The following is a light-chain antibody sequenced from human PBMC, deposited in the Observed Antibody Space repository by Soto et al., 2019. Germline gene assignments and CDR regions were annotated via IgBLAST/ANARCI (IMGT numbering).Light chain of an antibody. CDR1: QSVSNY. Sequence: DIQMTQSPSSLSASVGDRVTITCRASQSVSNYLNWYRQLPGKAPTLLIYSTSTLQSGVPSRFSGSGSGTDFTLTISGLQHEDFETYFCQQSYSSPQTLGQGTKVDIK. CDR2: STS. J-gene: IGKJ1*01. V-gene: IGKV1-39*01. CDR3: QQSYSSPQT.